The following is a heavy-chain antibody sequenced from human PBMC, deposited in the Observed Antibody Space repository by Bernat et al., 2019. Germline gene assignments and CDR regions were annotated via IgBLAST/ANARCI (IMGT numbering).Heavy chain of an antibody. CDR1: GGSISSSSYY. V-gene: IGHV4-39*01. CDR2: IYYSGST. CDR3: ASDSSWYNYDAFDI. J-gene: IGHJ3*02. D-gene: IGHD6-13*01. Sequence: QLQLQESGPGLVKPSETLSLTCTVSGGSISSSSYYWGWIRQPPGKGLEWIGSIYYSGSTYYNPSLKSRVTISVDTSKNQFSLKLSSVTAADTAVYYCASDSSWYNYDAFDIWGQGTMVTVSS.